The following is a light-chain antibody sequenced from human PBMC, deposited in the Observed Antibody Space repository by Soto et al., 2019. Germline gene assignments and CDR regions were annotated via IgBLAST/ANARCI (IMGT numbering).Light chain of an antibody. J-gene: IGLJ2*01. CDR3: QSYDSSVSKVV. CDR2: GNS. CDR1: SSNIGAGYD. Sequence: QSVLTQPPSVSGAPGQRVTISCTGSSSNIGAGYDVHWYQHLPGTAPKLLISGNSNRPSGVPDRFSGSKSGTSASLAITGLQAEDEADYYCQSYDSSVSKVVFGGGTKLTVL. V-gene: IGLV1-40*01.